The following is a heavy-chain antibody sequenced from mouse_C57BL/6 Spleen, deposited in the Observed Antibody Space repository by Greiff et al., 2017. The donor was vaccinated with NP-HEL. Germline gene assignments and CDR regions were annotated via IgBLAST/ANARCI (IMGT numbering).Heavy chain of an antibody. CDR3: VRQGYYGSSYNYAMDY. V-gene: IGHV10-1*01. D-gene: IGHD1-1*01. CDR1: GFSFNTYA. J-gene: IGHJ4*01. Sequence: EVQRVESGGGLVQPKGSLKLSCAASGFSFNTYAMNWVRQAPGKGLEWVARIRSKSNNYATYYADSVKDRFTISRDDSESMLYLQMNNLKTEDTAMYYCVRQGYYGSSYNYAMDYWGQGTSVTVSS. CDR2: IRSKSNNYAT.